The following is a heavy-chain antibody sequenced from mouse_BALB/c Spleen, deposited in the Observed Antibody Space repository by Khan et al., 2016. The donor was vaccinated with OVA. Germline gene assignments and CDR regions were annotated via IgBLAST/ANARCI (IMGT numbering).Heavy chain of an antibody. CDR1: GYSITSGYG. CDR2: ISYSGST. D-gene: IGHD1-2*01. J-gene: IGHJ2*01. CDR3: ARTARITY. V-gene: IGHV3-2*02. Sequence: VQLKQSGPGLVKPSQSLSLTCTVTGYSITSGYGWNWIRQFPGNKLEWMGYISYSGSTNYTPSLKSRISISRDTSKNQLFLQLNSVTTEDTATYYCARTARITYWGQGTTLTVSS.